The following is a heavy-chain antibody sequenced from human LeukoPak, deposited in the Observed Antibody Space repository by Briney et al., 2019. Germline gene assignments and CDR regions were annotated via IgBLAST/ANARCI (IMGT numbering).Heavy chain of an antibody. CDR1: GFTFSSYW. J-gene: IGHJ3*02. V-gene: IGHV3-74*01. Sequence: GGSLRLSCAASGFTFSSYWMHWVRQAPGKGLVWVSRINSDGSSTSYADSVKGRFTISRDNAKDTLYLQMNSLRAEDTAVYYCARDGDGRFDAFDIWGQGTMVTVSS. CDR2: INSDGSST. CDR3: ARDGDGRFDAFDI. D-gene: IGHD7-27*01.